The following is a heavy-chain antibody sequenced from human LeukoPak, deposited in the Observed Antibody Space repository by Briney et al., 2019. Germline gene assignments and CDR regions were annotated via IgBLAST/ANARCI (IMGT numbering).Heavy chain of an antibody. V-gene: IGHV3-30-3*01. Sequence: GRSLRLSCAASGFTFSSYAMHWVRQAPGKGLEWVAVISYDGSNKYYADSVKGRFTISRDNSKNTLYLQMNSLRAEDTAVHYCARDPTHDYWGQGTLVTVSS. CDR2: ISYDGSNK. J-gene: IGHJ4*02. CDR1: GFTFSSYA. CDR3: ARDPTHDY.